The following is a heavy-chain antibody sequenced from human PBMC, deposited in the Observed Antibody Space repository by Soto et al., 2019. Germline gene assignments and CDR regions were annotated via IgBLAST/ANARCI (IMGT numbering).Heavy chain of an antibody. CDR3: ARVTEDLTTNFDY. J-gene: IGHJ4*02. Sequence: EVQLVESGGGLVKPGGSLSLSCAASGVTFTRYSMNWDHQAPGKGLEWVSSISSTTNYIYYTDSMKGRFTVSRDNDKNLVYLVMNSLGAEHTAVSHCARVTEDLTTNFDYWGQGALCTVAS. V-gene: IGHV3-21*01. D-gene: IGHD2-21*02. CDR1: GVTFTRYS. CDR2: ISSTTNYI.